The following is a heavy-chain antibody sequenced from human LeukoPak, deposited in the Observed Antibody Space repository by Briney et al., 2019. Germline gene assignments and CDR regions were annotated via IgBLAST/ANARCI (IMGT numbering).Heavy chain of an antibody. CDR3: ARGGELLRSFDY. J-gene: IGHJ4*02. Sequence: SETLSLTCTVSGGSISSSSYYWGWIRQPPGKGLEWIGSIYYSGSTYYNPSLKSRVTISVDTSKNQFSLKLSSVTAADTAVYYCARGGELLRSFDYWGQGTLVTVSS. V-gene: IGHV4-39*01. D-gene: IGHD1-26*01. CDR2: IYYSGST. CDR1: GGSISSSSYY.